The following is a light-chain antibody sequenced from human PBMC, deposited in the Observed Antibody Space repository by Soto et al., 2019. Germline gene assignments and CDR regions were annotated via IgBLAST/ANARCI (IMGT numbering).Light chain of an antibody. CDR3: QQSYSTPRLT. V-gene: IGKV1-39*01. J-gene: IGKJ4*02. CDR1: QSISSY. CDR2: AAS. Sequence: DIQMTQSPSSLSASVGDRVTITCRASQSISSYLNWYQQKPGKAPKLLIYAASSLQSGVPSRFSGSGSGTDFTLTISILQPEDFATYYCQQSYSTPRLTFGGGTKVEIK.